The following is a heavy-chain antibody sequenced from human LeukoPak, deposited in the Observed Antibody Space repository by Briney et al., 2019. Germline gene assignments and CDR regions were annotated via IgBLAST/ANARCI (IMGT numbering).Heavy chain of an antibody. CDR3: ASPYYYDSSGKNAFDI. D-gene: IGHD3-22*01. Sequence: SVKVSCKASGGTFSSYAISWVRQAPGQGLEWMGGIIPIFGTANYAQKFQGRVTITADESTSTAYMELSSLRSEDTAVYYCASPYYYDSSGKNAFDIWGQGTMVTDSS. CDR1: GGTFSSYA. CDR2: IIPIFGTA. V-gene: IGHV1-69*13. J-gene: IGHJ3*02.